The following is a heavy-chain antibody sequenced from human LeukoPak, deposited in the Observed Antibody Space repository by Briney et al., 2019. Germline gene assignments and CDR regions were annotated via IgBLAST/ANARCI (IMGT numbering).Heavy chain of an antibody. J-gene: IGHJ6*02. Sequence: GRSLRLSCAASGFTFSSYAMHWVRQAPGKGLEWVAVISYDGSNKYYADSVKGRLTISRDNSKNTLYLQMNSLRAEDTAVYYCARDLCSSTSCYLGYYYYGMDVRGQGTTVTVSS. V-gene: IGHV3-30-3*01. CDR3: ARDLCSSTSCYLGYYYYGMDV. D-gene: IGHD2-2*01. CDR2: ISYDGSNK. CDR1: GFTFSSYA.